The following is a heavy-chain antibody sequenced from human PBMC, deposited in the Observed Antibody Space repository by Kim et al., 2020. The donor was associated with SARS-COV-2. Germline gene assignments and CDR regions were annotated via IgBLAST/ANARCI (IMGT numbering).Heavy chain of an antibody. D-gene: IGHD1-26*01. CDR2: INSKSDYI. CDR3: AKGHPASANPFDS. V-gene: IGHV3-21*01. Sequence: GGSLRLSCAASGFSFSSYSMAWVRQAPGKGLEWVASINSKSDYIYYTDSVKGRFIISRDNAKNSLYLQMNYLRAEDTAVYSCAKGHPASANPFDSWGQG. CDR1: GFSFSSYS. J-gene: IGHJ4*02.